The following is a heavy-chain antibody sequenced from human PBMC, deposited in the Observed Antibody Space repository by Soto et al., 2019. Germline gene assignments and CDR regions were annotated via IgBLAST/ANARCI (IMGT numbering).Heavy chain of an antibody. Sequence: GGALRLSCAASGFTFDDYAMHWVRQAPGKGLEWVSGISWNSGNIGYADSVKGRFTISRDNAKNSLYLQMNSLRAEDTALYYCAKDMDSSGYYYVGPFNIWGQGTMVTVSS. CDR2: ISWNSGNI. CDR1: GFTFDDYA. V-gene: IGHV3-9*01. CDR3: AKDMDSSGYYYVGPFNI. J-gene: IGHJ3*02. D-gene: IGHD3-22*01.